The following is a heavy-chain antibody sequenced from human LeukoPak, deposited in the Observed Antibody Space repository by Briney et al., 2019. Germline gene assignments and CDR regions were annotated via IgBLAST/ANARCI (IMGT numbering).Heavy chain of an antibody. Sequence: GGSLRLSCAASGFTFSNYDMHWVRQAPGKGLEWVAVISYDGSNKYYADSVKGRFTISRDNSKNTLYLQMNSLRAEDTAVYYCAKEDRSAAPDYWGQGTLVTVSS. V-gene: IGHV3-30*18. CDR2: ISYDGSNK. CDR3: AKEDRSAAPDY. D-gene: IGHD2-15*01. J-gene: IGHJ4*02. CDR1: GFTFSNYD.